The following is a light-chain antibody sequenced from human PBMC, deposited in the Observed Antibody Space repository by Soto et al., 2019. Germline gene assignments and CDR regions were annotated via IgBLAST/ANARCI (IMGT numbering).Light chain of an antibody. CDR3: QQYGSSGT. CDR2: GAS. V-gene: IGKV3-20*01. Sequence: EIVLTQSPGTLSLSPGETTTVSCRASQSVSNNYLAWYQQKPGQAPRLLIYGASNRATGIPDRFSGSGSGTDFTLTISRLEPEDFAVYYCQQYGSSGTFGQGTKVDIK. J-gene: IGKJ1*01. CDR1: QSVSNNY.